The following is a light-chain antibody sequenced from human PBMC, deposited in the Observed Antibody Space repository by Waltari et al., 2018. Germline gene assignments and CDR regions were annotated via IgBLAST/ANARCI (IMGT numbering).Light chain of an antibody. CDR2: RNN. CDR3: ASWDNSPSIHVV. CDR1: SSHVGLQS. J-gene: IGLJ2*01. V-gene: IGLV1-47*01. Sequence: QSVLTQPPSASATPGQTVTISCSGSSSHVGLQSVSWYRQVPGSAPNLLIHRNNHRPSGVPDRFSGSRFGTSASLAISGLRSEDEADYYCASWDNSPSIHVVFGGGTKLTVL.